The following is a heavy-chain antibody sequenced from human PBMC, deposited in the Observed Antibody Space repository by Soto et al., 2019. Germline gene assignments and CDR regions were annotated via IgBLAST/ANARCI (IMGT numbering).Heavy chain of an antibody. Sequence: QVQLVESGGGVVQPGRSLRLSCAASGFIFNNYGMHWVRQAPGKGLEWVAVISYDGSDKHYADSVKGRFTISRDNFKNTLYLKMNSLRDEETAVYYCARPSMIRGVLGYWGQGTMVTISS. D-gene: IGHD3-10*01. CDR3: ARPSMIRGVLGY. CDR1: GFIFNNYG. J-gene: IGHJ4*02. V-gene: IGHV3-30*03. CDR2: ISYDGSDK.